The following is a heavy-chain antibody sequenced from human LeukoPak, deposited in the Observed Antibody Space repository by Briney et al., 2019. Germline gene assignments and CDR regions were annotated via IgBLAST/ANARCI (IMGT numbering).Heavy chain of an antibody. D-gene: IGHD6-19*01. CDR1: GFTFDNYA. CDR2: ISWNSGTI. V-gene: IGHV3-9*01. CDR3: ARAYKDRSLAGKKEFFQH. J-gene: IGHJ1*01. Sequence: GGSLRLSCAASGFTFDNYAMNWVRQVPGKGLEWISLISWNSGTIGYAGSVKGRFTISRDNANNFLYLQMNSLRAEDTALYYCARAYKDRSLAGKKEFFQHWGQGTLVTVSS.